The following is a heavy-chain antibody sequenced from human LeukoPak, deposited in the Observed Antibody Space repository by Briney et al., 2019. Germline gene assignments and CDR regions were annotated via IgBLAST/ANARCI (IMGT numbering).Heavy chain of an antibody. CDR2: ISSSGSTI. D-gene: IGHD1-7*01. CDR1: GFTFSSNY. CDR3: ARGYWNYVGSFDY. J-gene: IGHJ4*02. V-gene: IGHV3-11*04. Sequence: GGSLRLSCAASGFTFSSNYMSWVRQAPGKGLEWVSYISSSGSTIYYADSVKGRFTISRDNAKNSLYLQMNRLRAEDTAVYYCARGYWNYVGSFDYWGEGTLVTVSS.